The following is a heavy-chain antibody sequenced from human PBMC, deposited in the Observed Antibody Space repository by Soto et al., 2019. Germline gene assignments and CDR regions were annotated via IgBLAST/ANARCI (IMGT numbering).Heavy chain of an antibody. V-gene: IGHV3-30*14. D-gene: IGHD3-22*01. Sequence: QVQLVQSGAEVKKPGSSVKVSCKASGGTFSSYAISWVRQAPGQGLEWVAIISYDGNYKHHADSVQGRFTISRDNSKNTLYLQMNSLRAEYTDVYYCGKVSTYYYDSTFDFWGQGTLVTVSS. J-gene: IGHJ4*02. CDR3: GKVSTYYYDSTFDF. CDR2: ISYDGNYK. CDR1: GGTFSSYA.